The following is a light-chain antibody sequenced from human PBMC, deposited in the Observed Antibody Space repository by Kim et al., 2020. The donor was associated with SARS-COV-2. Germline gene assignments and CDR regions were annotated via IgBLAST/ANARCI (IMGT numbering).Light chain of an antibody. CDR2: GEN. J-gene: IGLJ3*02. V-gene: IGLV3-9*01. Sequence: VAVGKSAVITCRENSIGSLQVIWNQQKPGQAPVLVILGENSRPSGSPERFSGFNSGNTATLTISRAQAGDEADYYCQVWDSSSGGFGVGTQLTVL. CDR3: QVWDSSSGG. CDR1: SIGSLQ.